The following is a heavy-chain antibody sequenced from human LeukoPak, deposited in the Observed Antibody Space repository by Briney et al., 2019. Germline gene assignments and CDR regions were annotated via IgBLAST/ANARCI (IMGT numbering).Heavy chain of an antibody. D-gene: IGHD2-15*01. CDR2: ISSSSSYI. CDR3: ARGGGYLGYCSGGSCYSFDY. V-gene: IGHV3-21*01. Sequence: GGSLRLSCAASGFTFSSYSMNWVRQAPGKGLEWVSSISSSSSYIYYADSVKGRFTISRDNSKNTLYLQMGSLRAEDMAVYYCARGGGYLGYCSGGSCYSFDYWGQGTLVTVSS. J-gene: IGHJ4*02. CDR1: GFTFSSYS.